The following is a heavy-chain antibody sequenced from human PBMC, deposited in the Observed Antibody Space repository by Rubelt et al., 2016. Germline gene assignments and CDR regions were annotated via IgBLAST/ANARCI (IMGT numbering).Heavy chain of an antibody. Sequence: QLQLQESGPGLVKPSETLSLTCTVSGGSISSSSYYWGWIRQPPGKGLEWIGRIYTSGSANYNPSLKSRVTSSVDTSKNQFSLKLSSVTAADTAVYYCARGFLESYYYNGMDVWGQGTTVTVSS. J-gene: IGHJ6*02. CDR2: IYTSGSA. CDR3: ARGFLESYYYNGMDV. CDR1: GGSISSSSYY. D-gene: IGHD3-3*01. V-gene: IGHV4-61*05.